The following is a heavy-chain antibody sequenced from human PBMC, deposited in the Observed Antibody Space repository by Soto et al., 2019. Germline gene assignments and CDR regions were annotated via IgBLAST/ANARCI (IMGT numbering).Heavy chain of an antibody. CDR2: ISYDGSDK. CDR3: VRGGGFCGADCYKGGIDY. CDR1: GFTFSPYT. D-gene: IGHD2-21*02. Sequence: QVHLVESGGGVVQPGRSLRLSCAASGFTFSPYTMHWVRQTPGKGLEWVAVISYDGSDKYYADSVRGRFTISRDNSKNTLFLQMNSLRVEDTALYYCVRGGGFCGADCYKGGIDYWGQGALVTVSS. V-gene: IGHV3-30-3*01. J-gene: IGHJ4*02.